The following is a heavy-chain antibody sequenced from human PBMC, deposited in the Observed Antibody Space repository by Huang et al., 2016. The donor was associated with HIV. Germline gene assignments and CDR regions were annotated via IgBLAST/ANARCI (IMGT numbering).Heavy chain of an antibody. J-gene: IGHJ4*02. V-gene: IGHV2-5*02. CDR3: AHIGDIFAAYSPEYFDY. CDR2: IYWDDDK. CDR1: GFSLNTSGVG. Sequence: QITLKESGPTLVKPTQTLTLACTFSGFSLNTSGVGVAWLRQPPGKALAWLALIYWDDDKRYRPSPKSRLTIAKDPSNNQVVLTMTNMDPVDTASYFCAHIGDIFAAYSPEYFDYWGQGALVTVSS. D-gene: IGHD2-15*01.